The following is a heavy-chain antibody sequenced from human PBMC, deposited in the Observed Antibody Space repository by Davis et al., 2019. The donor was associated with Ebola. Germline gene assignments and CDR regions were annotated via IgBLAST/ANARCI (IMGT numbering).Heavy chain of an antibody. CDR3: AKGRVLAVTTGDWFDP. Sequence: GESLKISCAASGFTFSSYGMNWVRQAPGKGLEWVSYISSSGSTIYYADSVKGRFTISRDNAKNSLYLQMNSLRAEDTALYYCAKGRVLAVTTGDWFDPWGQGTLVTVSS. J-gene: IGHJ5*02. CDR2: ISSSGSTI. CDR1: GFTFSSYG. V-gene: IGHV3-48*01. D-gene: IGHD4-17*01.